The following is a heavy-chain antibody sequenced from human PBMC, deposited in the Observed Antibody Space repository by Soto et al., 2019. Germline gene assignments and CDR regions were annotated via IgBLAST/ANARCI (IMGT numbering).Heavy chain of an antibody. CDR2: MNPNSANT. V-gene: IGHV1-8*01. J-gene: IGHJ4*02. CDR1: GYTFTTYD. CDR3: ARGRSPVYGDYGFNY. D-gene: IGHD4-17*01. Sequence: QVQLVQSGAEVKKPGASVKVSCKASGYTFTTYDINWVRQATGQGLEWMGWMNPNSANTGYAQKFQGRVTMTRNTPISTAYMELSSLKSEDTAVYYCARGRSPVYGDYGFNYWGQGTLVTVSS.